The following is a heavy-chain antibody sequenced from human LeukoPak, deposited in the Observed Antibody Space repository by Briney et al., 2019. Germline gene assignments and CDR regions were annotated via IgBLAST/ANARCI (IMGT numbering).Heavy chain of an antibody. V-gene: IGHV3-11*06. CDR1: GFTFSDYY. J-gene: IGHJ3*02. CDR2: ISSSSSYT. D-gene: IGHD6-13*01. Sequence: GGSLRLSCAASGFTFSDYYMSWIRQAPGKGLEWVSYISSSSSYTNYADSVKGRFTISRDNAKNSLYLQMNSLRAEDTAVYYCARDPGIAAVEDAFDIWGQGTMVTVSS. CDR3: ARDPGIAAVEDAFDI.